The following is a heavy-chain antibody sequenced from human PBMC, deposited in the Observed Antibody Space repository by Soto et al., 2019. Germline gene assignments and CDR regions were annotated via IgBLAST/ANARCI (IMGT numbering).Heavy chain of an antibody. Sequence: EVQLLESGGGLVQPGGSLRLSCAASGFNFRYYAMTWVRQAPGKGLEWVSSINDNGDSTHYADSVKGRFTISRDNSKNTLYLQTNSLTAEDTAVYFCAKASNSSPWFDSWLESWGQGTLVTVSS. CDR1: GFNFRYYA. CDR2: INDNGDST. D-gene: IGHD6-6*01. CDR3: AKASNSSPWFDSWLES. J-gene: IGHJ5*01. V-gene: IGHV3-23*01.